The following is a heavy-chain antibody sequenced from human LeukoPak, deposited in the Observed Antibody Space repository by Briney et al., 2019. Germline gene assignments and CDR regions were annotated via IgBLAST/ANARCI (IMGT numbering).Heavy chain of an antibody. D-gene: IGHD2-15*01. V-gene: IGHV1-24*01. Sequence: ASVKVSCKVFGYTLTELSMHWVRQAPGKGLEWMGGFDPEDGETIYAQKFQGRVTMTEDTSTDTAYMELSSLRSEDTAVYYCATELGYCSGGSCYHAFDIWGQGTMVTVSS. CDR3: ATELGYCSGGSCYHAFDI. CDR2: FDPEDGET. CDR1: GYTLTELS. J-gene: IGHJ3*02.